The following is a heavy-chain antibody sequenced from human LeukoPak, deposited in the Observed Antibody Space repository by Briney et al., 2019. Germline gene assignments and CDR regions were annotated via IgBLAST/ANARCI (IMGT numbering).Heavy chain of an antibody. Sequence: GGSLRLSCAASGFTFSSYLMHWVRQAPGKGLMWVSGINTDGSSTMYADSVKGRFTISRDNAKNTLYLQMNSLRGEDTAVYHCYGGNAEHWGQGTLVTVSS. CDR1: GFTFSSYL. CDR2: INTDGSST. J-gene: IGHJ1*01. V-gene: IGHV3-74*03. CDR3: YGGNAEH. D-gene: IGHD4-23*01.